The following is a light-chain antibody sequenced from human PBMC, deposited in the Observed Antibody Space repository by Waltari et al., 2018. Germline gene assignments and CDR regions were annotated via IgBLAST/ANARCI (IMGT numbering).Light chain of an antibody. J-gene: IGLJ1*01. V-gene: IGLV2-14*03. Sequence: SALPQPASVSGSPGPSISIPCTGTRSDFGRYDYVSCYQHHPDKAPKLLIYDFTQRPSGISHRFSGSKSGYTASLTISGLQSEDEADYYCLSYTTSDTYVFGSGTRVTVL. CDR1: RSDFGRYDY. CDR3: LSYTTSDTYV. CDR2: DFT.